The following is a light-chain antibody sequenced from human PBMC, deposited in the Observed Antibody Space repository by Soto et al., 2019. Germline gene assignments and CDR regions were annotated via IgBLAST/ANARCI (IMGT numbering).Light chain of an antibody. CDR1: QTSSSW. V-gene: IGKV1-5*03. CDR3: QHYNSYSEA. Sequence: DIQMTQSPSTLSGPVGDRVTITCRASQTSSSWLAWYQQKPGKAPKLLIYKASTLKSGVPSRFSGSGSGTEFTLTISSLQPDDFATYYCQHYNSYSEAFGQGTKVDI. CDR2: KAS. J-gene: IGKJ1*01.